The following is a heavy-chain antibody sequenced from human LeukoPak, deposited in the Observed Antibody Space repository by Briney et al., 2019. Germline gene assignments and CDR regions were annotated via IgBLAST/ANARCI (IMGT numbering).Heavy chain of an antibody. CDR3: ARPLWPDS. V-gene: IGHV3-48*03. Sequence: GGSLRLSCAASGFTFSSYEMNWVRQAPGKGLEWVSYISSSGGITSHADSVRGRFTISRDNVKNTLYLQMNSLRAEDSGVYYCARPLWPDSWGQGTLVTVSS. J-gene: IGHJ4*02. CDR1: GFTFSSYE. D-gene: IGHD2/OR15-2a*01. CDR2: ISSSGGIT.